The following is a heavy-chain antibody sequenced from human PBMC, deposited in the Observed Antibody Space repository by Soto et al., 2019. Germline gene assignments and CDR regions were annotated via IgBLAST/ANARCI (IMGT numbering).Heavy chain of an antibody. CDR1: GYTFTNFG. V-gene: IGHV1-18*01. D-gene: IGHD4-17*01. J-gene: IGHJ4*02. CDR2: ISAYNGHR. Sequence: QVQLVQSGTEVKKPGASVKVSCRASGYTFTNFGFSWVRQAPGQGLEWMGWISAYNGHRNYAQKVQGRVTMTTDTSTSTVYMELTSLTSDDTAVYYCASGSTVGCPFDYWGQGTLVTVSS. CDR3: ASGSTVGCPFDY.